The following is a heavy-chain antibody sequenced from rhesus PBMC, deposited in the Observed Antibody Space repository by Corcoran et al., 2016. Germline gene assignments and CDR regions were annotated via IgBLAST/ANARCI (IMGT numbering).Heavy chain of an antibody. D-gene: IGHD3-16*01. Sequence: EVQLVESGGGLVQPGGSLRLSCAASGFTFSSYGMHWDRQDPGKGREGVAVISYSGSKPYYADSVKDRFTISRDNSKNMLYLQMNNLTLVDTAVYYCARNPYYYSGSYIFDYWGQGVLLTVSS. CDR3: ARNPYYYSGSYIFDY. J-gene: IGHJ4*01. CDR2: ISYSGSKP. CDR1: GFTFSSYG. V-gene: IGHV3-54*02.